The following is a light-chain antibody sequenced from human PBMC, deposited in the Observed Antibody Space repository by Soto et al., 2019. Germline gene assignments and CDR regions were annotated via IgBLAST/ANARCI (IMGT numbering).Light chain of an antibody. CDR3: QNWGSGIVV. V-gene: IGLV4-69*01. CDR1: SGNSNYA. Sequence: QSALTQSPSASASLGASVKLTCTLSSGNSNYAIAWHQQQSEKGPRYLMKLNSDGSHSKGDGIPDRFSGSSSGAERYLTISSLQSEDEADYYCQNWGSGIVVFGGGTKLTVL. J-gene: IGLJ2*01. CDR2: LNSDGSH.